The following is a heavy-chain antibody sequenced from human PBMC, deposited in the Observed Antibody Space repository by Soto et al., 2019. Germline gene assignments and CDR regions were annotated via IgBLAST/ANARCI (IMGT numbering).Heavy chain of an antibody. V-gene: IGHV4-61*08. D-gene: IGHD3-9*01. CDR1: GGSISSGGYY. Sequence: PSETLSLTCTVSGGSISSGGYYWSWIRQPPGKGLEWIGYIYYSGSTNYNPSLKSRVTISVDTSKNQFSLKLSSVTAADTAVYYCARGGFARYFDQTFPHYYYYGMDVWGQGTTVTVSS. CDR3: ARGGFARYFDQTFPHYYYYGMDV. J-gene: IGHJ6*02. CDR2: IYYSGST.